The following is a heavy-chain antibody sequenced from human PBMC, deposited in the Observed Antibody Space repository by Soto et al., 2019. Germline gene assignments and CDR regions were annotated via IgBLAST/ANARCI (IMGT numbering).Heavy chain of an antibody. D-gene: IGHD2-8*01. Sequence: QARLVESGGGVVQPGRSLRLSCEASGLTFSAYGMHWVRQAPGKGLEWVATISYDGSKKYFGDSVKGRFTISRDNSKSNLYIEMNSLRTEDTAVYYCAKASHCNKGRCSLGLIGDRAFDIWGQGTMVTVSS. CDR3: AKASHCNKGRCSLGLIGDRAFDI. CDR2: ISYDGSKK. CDR1: GLTFSAYG. V-gene: IGHV3-30*18. J-gene: IGHJ3*02.